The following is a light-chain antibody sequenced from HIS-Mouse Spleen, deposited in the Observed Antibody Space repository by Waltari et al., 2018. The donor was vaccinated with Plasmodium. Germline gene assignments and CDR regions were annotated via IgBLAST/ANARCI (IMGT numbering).Light chain of an antibody. CDR1: PRLLHSNGYNY. CDR2: LGS. Sequence: DIVMTQSPLSLPVTPGEPASISCRSSPRLLHSNGYNYLDWYLQKPGQSPQLLIYLGSNRASGVPDRFSGSGSGTDFTLKISRVEAEDVGVYYCMQALQTPRYTFGQGTKLEIK. V-gene: IGKV2-28*01. J-gene: IGKJ2*01. CDR3: MQALQTPRYT.